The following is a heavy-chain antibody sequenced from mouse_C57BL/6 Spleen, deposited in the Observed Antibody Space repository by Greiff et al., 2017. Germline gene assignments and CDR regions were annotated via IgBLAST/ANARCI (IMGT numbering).Heavy chain of an antibody. CDR3: ARGPGYYFDY. J-gene: IGHJ2*01. D-gene: IGHD4-1*01. V-gene: IGHV1-80*01. CDR1: GYAFSSYW. CDR2: IYPGDGDT. Sequence: VQLQQSGAELVKPGASVKISCKASGYAFSSYWMNWVKQRPGKGLEWIGKIYPGDGDTNYNGKFKGKATMTAENSSSTAYMQLSRLTSEDSAVYFCARGPGYYFDYWGQGTTLTVSS.